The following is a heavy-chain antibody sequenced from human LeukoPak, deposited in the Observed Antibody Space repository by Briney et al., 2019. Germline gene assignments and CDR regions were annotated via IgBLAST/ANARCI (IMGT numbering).Heavy chain of an antibody. D-gene: IGHD3-3*01. CDR2: ISSSSTYI. CDR1: GFTFSTYK. V-gene: IGHV3-21*01. J-gene: IGHJ3*01. Sequence: PGGSLRLSCAASGFTFSTYKMNWVRQAPGKGLEWVSSISSSSTYIYYADSVKGRFTISRDNAENSLYLQMNSLRAEDTAVYYCAREGVNSPDDTFDVWGQGTMVTVSS. CDR3: AREGVNSPDDTFDV.